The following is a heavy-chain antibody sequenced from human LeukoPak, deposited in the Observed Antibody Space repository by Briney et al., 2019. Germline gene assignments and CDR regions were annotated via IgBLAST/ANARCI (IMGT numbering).Heavy chain of an antibody. CDR2: ISAYNGNT. V-gene: IGHV1-18*01. J-gene: IGHJ6*03. CDR3: ARDRGGYYYYYYYMDV. Sequence: GASVKVSCKASGGTFSSYAISWVRHAPGQGLEWMGWISAYNGNTNYAQKLQGRFTMTTDTSTSTAYMELRSLRSADTAVYYCARDRGGYYYYYYYMDVWGKGTTVTVSS. D-gene: IGHD2-15*01. CDR1: GGTFSSYA.